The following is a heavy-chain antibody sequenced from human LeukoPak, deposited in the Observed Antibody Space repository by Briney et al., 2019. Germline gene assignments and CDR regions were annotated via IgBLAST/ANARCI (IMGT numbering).Heavy chain of an antibody. D-gene: IGHD6-13*01. V-gene: IGHV4-39*07. CDR2: IYYSGST. CDR3: ARGRAAARYYYYMDV. Sequence: WIRQPPGKGLEWIGSIYYSGSTYYNPSLKSRVTISVDTSKNQFSLKLSSVTAADTAVYYCARGRAAARYYYYMDVWGKGTTVTVSS. J-gene: IGHJ6*03.